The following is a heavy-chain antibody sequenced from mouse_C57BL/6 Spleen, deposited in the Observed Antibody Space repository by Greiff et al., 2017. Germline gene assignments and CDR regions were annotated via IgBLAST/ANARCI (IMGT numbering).Heavy chain of an antibody. CDR3: ARRDSSGYNAY. CDR2: INPNNGGT. CDR1: GYTFTDYN. V-gene: IGHV1-18*01. D-gene: IGHD3-2*02. Sequence: VQLQQSGPELVKPGASVKIPCKASGYTFTDYNMDWVKQSHGKSLEWIGDINPNNGGTIYNEKFKGKATLPVDKSSSTAYMELRSLTSEDSAVYYWARRDSSGYNAYWGQGNLVTVSA. J-gene: IGHJ3*01.